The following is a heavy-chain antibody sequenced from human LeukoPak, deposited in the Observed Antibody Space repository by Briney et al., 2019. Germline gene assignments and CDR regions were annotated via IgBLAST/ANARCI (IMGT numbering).Heavy chain of an antibody. CDR3: ARTLGGYYYGSGSYPY. V-gene: IGHV4-34*01. D-gene: IGHD3-10*01. Sequence: NPSETLSLTCAVYGGSFSGYYWSWIRQPPGKGLEWIGEINHSGSTNYNPSLKSRVTISVDTSKNQFSLKLSSVTAADTAVYYCARTLGGYYYGSGSYPYWGQGTLVTVSS. J-gene: IGHJ4*02. CDR1: GGSFSGYY. CDR2: INHSGST.